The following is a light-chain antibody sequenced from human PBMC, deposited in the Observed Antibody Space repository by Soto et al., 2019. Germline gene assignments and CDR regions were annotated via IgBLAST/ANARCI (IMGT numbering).Light chain of an antibody. CDR2: SNT. V-gene: IGLV1-44*01. CDR1: SSNIGSHT. Sequence: QSVLTQPPSASGTPGQTIAISCSGGSSNIGSHTVHWYQQLPGTAPRLLIYSNTQRPSGVPDRFSGSKSGTSASLAIIGLQSEYEGDYYCAAWDDSLNGVVFGGGTKLTVL. J-gene: IGLJ2*01. CDR3: AAWDDSLNGVV.